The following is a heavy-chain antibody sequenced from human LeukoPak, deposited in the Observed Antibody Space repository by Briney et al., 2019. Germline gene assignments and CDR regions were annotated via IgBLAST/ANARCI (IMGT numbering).Heavy chain of an antibody. CDR1: GGTFSSYA. CDR3: ATSQNETRYSSGWSYYFDY. D-gene: IGHD6-19*01. J-gene: IGHJ4*02. V-gene: IGHV1-69*01. CDR2: IIPIFGTA. Sequence: SVKVSFKASGGTFSSYAISWVRQAPGQGLEWMGGIIPIFGTANYAQKFQGRVTITADESTSTAYMELSSLRSEDTAVYYCATSQNETRYSSGWSYYFDYRGQGTLVTVSS.